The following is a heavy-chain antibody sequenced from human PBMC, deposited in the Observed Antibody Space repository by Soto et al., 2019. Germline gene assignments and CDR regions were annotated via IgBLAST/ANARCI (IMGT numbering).Heavy chain of an antibody. J-gene: IGHJ6*03. Sequence: EAQLVESGGGLVQPGGSLRLSCASSGFTFSTYWMNWVRQSPGKGLEWLANINQDGSEKDYVDSVKGRFTISRDNAKNSLYLQMNSLRVEDTAVYYCVGVSHMDVWGKGTTVTVSS. D-gene: IGHD2-8*01. V-gene: IGHV3-7*01. CDR3: VGVSHMDV. CDR2: INQDGSEK. CDR1: GFTFSTYW.